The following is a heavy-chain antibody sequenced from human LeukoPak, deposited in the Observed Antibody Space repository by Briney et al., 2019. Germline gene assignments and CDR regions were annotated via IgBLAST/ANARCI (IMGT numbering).Heavy chain of an antibody. CDR2: ISRSSSII. V-gene: IGHV3-48*04. CDR1: GFTFSSYA. Sequence: GGSLRLSCAASGFTFSSYAMSWVRQAPGKGLEWVSYISRSSSIIYYADSVKGRFTISRDNAKNSLYLQMSSLRAEDTAVYYCARGVYDFWSGYFYWGQGTLVTVSS. D-gene: IGHD3-3*01. CDR3: ARGVYDFWSGYFY. J-gene: IGHJ4*02.